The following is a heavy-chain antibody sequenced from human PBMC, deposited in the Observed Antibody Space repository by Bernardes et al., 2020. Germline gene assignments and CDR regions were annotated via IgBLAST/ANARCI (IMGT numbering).Heavy chain of an antibody. CDR3: AKDRNDCWKRTHGAFDI. D-gene: IGHD3-3*01. CDR2: ISGSGGST. Sequence: GGSLRLSCAASGFTFSSYAMSWVRQAPGKGLEWVSAISGSGGSTYYADSVKGRFTISRDNSKNTLYLQMNSLRAEDTAVYYCAKDRNDCWKRTHGAFDIWGQGTMVTVSS. CDR1: GFTFSSYA. V-gene: IGHV3-23*01. J-gene: IGHJ3*02.